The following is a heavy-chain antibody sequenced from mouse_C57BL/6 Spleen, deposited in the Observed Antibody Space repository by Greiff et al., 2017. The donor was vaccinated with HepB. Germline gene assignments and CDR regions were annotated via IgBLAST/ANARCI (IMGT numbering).Heavy chain of an antibody. D-gene: IGHD4-1*01. CDR3: ARVNWDEDWYFDV. CDR1: GFTFSDYY. V-gene: IGHV5-16*01. CDR2: INYDGSST. J-gene: IGHJ1*03. Sequence: EVHLVESEGGLVQPGRSMKLSCTASGFTFSDYYMAWVRQVPEKGLEWVANINYDGSSTYYLDSLKSRFIISRDNAKNILYLQMSSLKSEDTATYYCARVNWDEDWYFDVWGTGTTVTVSS.